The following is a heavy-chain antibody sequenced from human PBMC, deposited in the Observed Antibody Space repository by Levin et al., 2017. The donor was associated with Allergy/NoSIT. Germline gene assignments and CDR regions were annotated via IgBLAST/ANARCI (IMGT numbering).Heavy chain of an antibody. CDR1: GFTFSSSW. CDR3: AREAVGSGYDY. J-gene: IGHJ4*02. V-gene: IGHV3-74*01. CDR2: INSDGSST. D-gene: IGHD5-12*01. Sequence: LSLTCAASGFTFSSSWMHWVRQAPGKGLVWVSRINSDGSSTSYADSVKGRFTISRDNAKNTLYLQMNSLRAEDTAVYYCAREAVGSGYDYWGQGTLVTVSS.